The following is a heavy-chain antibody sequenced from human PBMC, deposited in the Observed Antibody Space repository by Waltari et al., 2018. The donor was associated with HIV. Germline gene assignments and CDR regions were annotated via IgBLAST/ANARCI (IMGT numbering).Heavy chain of an antibody. V-gene: IGHV4-61*02. CDR1: GGSISSGSYY. Sequence: QVQLQESGPGLVKPSQTLSLTCTVSGGSISSGSYYWSWIRQPAGKGLVWIGRIYTSGSTNYNPSLKRRVTISVDTSKNQFSLKLSSVTAADTAVYYCARDPGYCSGGSCYWFDYWGQGTLVTVSS. D-gene: IGHD2-15*01. CDR2: IYTSGST. CDR3: ARDPGYCSGGSCYWFDY. J-gene: IGHJ4*02.